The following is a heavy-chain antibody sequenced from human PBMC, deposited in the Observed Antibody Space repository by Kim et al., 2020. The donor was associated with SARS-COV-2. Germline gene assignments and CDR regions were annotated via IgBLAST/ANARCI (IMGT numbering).Heavy chain of an antibody. V-gene: IGHV4-59*01. Sequence: NPSLKRRVTISVDTSKNQFSLKLSSVTAADTAVYYCARVGPGEPYLYFDYWGQGTLVTVSS. J-gene: IGHJ4*02. D-gene: IGHD3-10*01. CDR3: ARVGPGEPYLYFDY.